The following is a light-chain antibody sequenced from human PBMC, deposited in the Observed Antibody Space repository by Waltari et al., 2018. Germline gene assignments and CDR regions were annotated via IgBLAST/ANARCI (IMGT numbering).Light chain of an antibody. CDR2: EVN. Sequence: WYHQPQGRAPKLRIYEVNTRPSGGTSRFSGCKFGNKAFLSIAGLQTEEEADYYCSSCTTNTTRIVGGGTKLTVL. V-gene: IGLV2-14*01. CDR3: SSCTTNTTRI. J-gene: IGLJ2*01.